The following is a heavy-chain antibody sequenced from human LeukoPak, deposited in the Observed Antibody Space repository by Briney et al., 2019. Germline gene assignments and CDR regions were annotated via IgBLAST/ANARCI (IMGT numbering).Heavy chain of an antibody. D-gene: IGHD6-19*01. CDR1: GFTFSSYA. CDR3: AREGGSGWYSGWFDP. Sequence: GGSLRLSCAASGFTFSSYAMSWVRQAPGKGLEWVSAISGSGGSTYYADSVKGRFTISRDNAETSLYLQMNSLRAEDTAVYYCAREGGSGWYSGWFDPWGQGTLVTVSS. CDR2: ISGSGGST. V-gene: IGHV3-23*01. J-gene: IGHJ5*02.